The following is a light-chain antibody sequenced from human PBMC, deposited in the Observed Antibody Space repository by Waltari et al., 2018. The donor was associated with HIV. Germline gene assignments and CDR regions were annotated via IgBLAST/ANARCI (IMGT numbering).Light chain of an antibody. V-gene: IGKV1-39*01. CDR1: QSISFY. Sequence: DIQMTQSPSSLSASVGDRVTITCRPSQSISFYLNWYQQKPGKAPKLLIFAAATLQSGVPSRFSGSVSRTEFLLTISGLQHEDFATYYCQQSFSVPLTFGQGTKVEL. CDR3: QQSFSVPLT. J-gene: IGKJ1*01. CDR2: AAA.